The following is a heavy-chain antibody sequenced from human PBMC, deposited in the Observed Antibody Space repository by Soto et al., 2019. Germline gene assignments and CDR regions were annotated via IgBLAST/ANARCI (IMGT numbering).Heavy chain of an antibody. V-gene: IGHV4-4*07. D-gene: IGHD3-3*01. Sequence: QVQLQESGPGLVKPSETLSLTCTVSGGSISSYYWSWIRQPAGKGLEWIGRIYTSGSTNYNPSLKRRVTMSVDTSKNQFSLKLSSVTAADTAVYYCARASSYAIFGVVTENWYFDLWGRGTLVTVSS. J-gene: IGHJ2*01. CDR2: IYTSGST. CDR1: GGSISSYY. CDR3: ARASSYAIFGVVTENWYFDL.